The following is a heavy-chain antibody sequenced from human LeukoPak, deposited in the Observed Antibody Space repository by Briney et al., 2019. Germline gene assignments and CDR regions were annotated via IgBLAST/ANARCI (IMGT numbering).Heavy chain of an antibody. Sequence: SPTLSLTCTVFGGSISSSSYYWGWIRQPPGKGLEWIGSIFYSGSTYYNPSLQSRVTISVDTSKNQFSLKLSSVTAADTAVYYCARLYCSGGNCFEIYWGQGTLVTVSS. V-gene: IGHV4-39*01. CDR1: GGSISSSSYY. D-gene: IGHD2-15*01. CDR3: ARLYCSGGNCFEIY. CDR2: IFYSGST. J-gene: IGHJ4*02.